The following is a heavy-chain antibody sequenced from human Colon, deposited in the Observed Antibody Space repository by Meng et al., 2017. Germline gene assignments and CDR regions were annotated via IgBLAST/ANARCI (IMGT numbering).Heavy chain of an antibody. CDR1: GASGSVNSY. D-gene: IGHD4-23*01. CDR2: IDHRGSA. CDR3: ARHGGYYQDF. J-gene: IGHJ4*02. Sequence: VQLQEPGPGLVKPSEALSLACSVSGASGSVNSYWSWVRQPPGRGLEWIGQIDHRGSAYYRPSLNSRVTMSLDKSRNQFSLRLTSVTAADTAVYYCARHGGYYQDFWGQGTLVTVSS. V-gene: IGHV4-4*02.